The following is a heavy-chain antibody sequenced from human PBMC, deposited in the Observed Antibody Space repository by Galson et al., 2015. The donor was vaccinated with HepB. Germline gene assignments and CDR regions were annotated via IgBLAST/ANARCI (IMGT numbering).Heavy chain of an antibody. CDR2: IYYSGST. CDR3: ARHLSSGYYTTVYFDY. V-gene: IGHV4-59*05. D-gene: IGHD3-22*01. J-gene: IGHJ4*02. Sequence: ETLSLTCTVSGGSISSYYWSWIRQPPGKGLEWIGSIYYSGSTYYNPSLKSRVTISVDTSKNQFSLKLSSVTAADTAVYYCARHLSSGYYTTVYFDYWGQGTLVTVSS. CDR1: GGSISSYY.